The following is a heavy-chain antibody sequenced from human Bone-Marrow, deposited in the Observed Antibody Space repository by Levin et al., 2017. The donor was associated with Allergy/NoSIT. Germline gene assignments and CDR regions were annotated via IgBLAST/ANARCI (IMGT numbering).Heavy chain of an antibody. D-gene: IGHD6-19*01. J-gene: IGHJ6*02. CDR1: GGSISDSNW. Sequence: SQTLSLTCTVSGGSISDSNWWSWVRHSPGKGLEWIGEISHSGMAKYHPSLKSRVTISIDKSKNLFSLNLSSATAADTAMYYCTRTPRSFEEAGKRYFYYYGLDVWGPGTTVTVSS. V-gene: IGHV4-4*02. CDR3: TRTPRSFEEAGKRYFYYYGLDV. CDR2: ISHSGMA.